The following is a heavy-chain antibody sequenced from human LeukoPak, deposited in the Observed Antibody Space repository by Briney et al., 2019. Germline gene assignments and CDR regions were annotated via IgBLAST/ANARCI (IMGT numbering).Heavy chain of an antibody. J-gene: IGHJ6*03. CDR3: ARRTVTHYYYYYMDV. CDR2: IYYSGST. D-gene: IGHD4-17*01. CDR1: GGSISSHY. Sequence: SETLSLTCTVSGGSISSHYWSWIRRPPGKGLEWIGYIYYSGSTNYNPSLKSRVTISVDTSKNQFSLKLSSVTAADTAVYYCARRTVTHYYYYYMDVWGKGTTVTVSS. V-gene: IGHV4-59*11.